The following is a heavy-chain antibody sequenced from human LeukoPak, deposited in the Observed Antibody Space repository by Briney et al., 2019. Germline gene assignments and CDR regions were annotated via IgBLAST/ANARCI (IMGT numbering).Heavy chain of an antibody. D-gene: IGHD5-12*01. V-gene: IGHV1-2*02. Sequence: ASVKVSCKASGYTFTGHYIHWVRQAPGQGLEWMGWINPDSGGTNYAQKSQGRVTMTRDASISTAYMELSRLRSDDTAVYYCANGVGSGYDYSAFDMWGQGTMVTVSS. CDR2: INPDSGGT. CDR1: GYTFTGHY. CDR3: ANGVGSGYDYSAFDM. J-gene: IGHJ3*02.